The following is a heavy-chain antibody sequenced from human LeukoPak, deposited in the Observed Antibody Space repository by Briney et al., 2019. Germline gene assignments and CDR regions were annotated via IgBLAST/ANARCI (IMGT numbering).Heavy chain of an antibody. D-gene: IGHD6-13*01. J-gene: IGHJ5*02. CDR3: AKDADSSNWYNWFDP. CDR1: GFTFSNYA. CDR2: ISGSGGST. Sequence: GGSLRLSCAAPGFTFSNYAMSWVRQAPGKGLEWVSAISGSGGSTYYADSVKGRFTISRDNSKNTLYLQMNSLRAEDTAVYYCAKDADSSNWYNWFDPWGQGTQVTVSS. V-gene: IGHV3-23*01.